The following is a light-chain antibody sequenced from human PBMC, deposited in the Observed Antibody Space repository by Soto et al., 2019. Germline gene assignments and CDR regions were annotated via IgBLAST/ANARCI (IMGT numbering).Light chain of an antibody. V-gene: IGKV3-15*01. J-gene: IGKJ1*01. CDR2: GTS. Sequence: EIVMTQSPATLSASPGERATLSCRVSESVSSNLAWYQHTPGQAPRLLIHGTSTRATGVPARFSGSGSGTEFTLTISRLQSEDLAVYYCQQYNNWPPWTFGQGTKVDI. CDR1: ESVSSN. CDR3: QQYNNWPPWT.